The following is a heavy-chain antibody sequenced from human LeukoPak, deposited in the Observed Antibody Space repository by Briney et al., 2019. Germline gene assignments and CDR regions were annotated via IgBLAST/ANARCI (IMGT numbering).Heavy chain of an antibody. CDR2: INPDGSRT. D-gene: IGHD5-18*01. CDR1: GFTFSTYW. J-gene: IGHJ4*02. CDR3: ASGYSYAAFDY. Sequence: GGSLRLSCAASGFTFSTYWVHWVRQAPGKGLVWVSRINPDGSRTDYADSVKGRFTISRDNAKNTLYLQMNSLRAEDTAVYYCASGYSYAAFDYWGQGTLVTVSS. V-gene: IGHV3-74*01.